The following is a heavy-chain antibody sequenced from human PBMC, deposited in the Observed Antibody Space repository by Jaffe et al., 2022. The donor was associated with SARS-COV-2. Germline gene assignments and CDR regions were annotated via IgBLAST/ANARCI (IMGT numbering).Heavy chain of an antibody. D-gene: IGHD3-10*01. CDR1: GFTFSTYA. Sequence: QVQLVESGGGVVQPGRSLRLSCAASGFTFSTYAIYWVRQAPGKGLEWVAVISYDGSNKYYADSVKGRFTISRDNSKNTLFLQVNSLRAEDTAVYYCARSTNYYYMDVWGKGTTVTVSS. J-gene: IGHJ6*03. CDR3: ARSTNYYYMDV. V-gene: IGHV3-30*04. CDR2: ISYDGSNK.